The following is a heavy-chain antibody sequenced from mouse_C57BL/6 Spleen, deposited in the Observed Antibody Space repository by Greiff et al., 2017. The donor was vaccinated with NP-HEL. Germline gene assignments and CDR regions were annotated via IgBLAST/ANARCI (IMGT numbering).Heavy chain of an antibody. V-gene: IGHV3-6*01. Sequence: EVKLQESGPGLVKPSQSLSLTCSVTGYSITGGYYWNWIRQFQGNKLEWMGYISYDGSNNYNPSLKNRISITRDTSKNQFFLKLSSVTTEDTATYYCARGSIFFDYWGQGTTLTVSS. D-gene: IGHD2-10*02. J-gene: IGHJ2*01. CDR3: ARGSIFFDY. CDR1: GYSITGGYY. CDR2: ISYDGSN.